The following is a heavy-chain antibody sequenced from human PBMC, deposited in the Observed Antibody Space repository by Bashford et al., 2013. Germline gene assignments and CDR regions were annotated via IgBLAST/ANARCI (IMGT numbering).Heavy chain of an antibody. D-gene: IGHD1-7*01. Sequence: SETLSLTCTVSGDSMSGFYWSWIRQSPEKGLEWIGYIYYSGNANYNPSLKSRVSISVDTSKKQFSLRVTSVTAADTAVYYCAGDMTYNWYYYWGQGDNGHRLL. CDR2: IYYSGNA. CDR1: GDSMSGFY. V-gene: IGHV4-59*13. CDR3: AGDMTYNWYYY. J-gene: IGHJ6*02.